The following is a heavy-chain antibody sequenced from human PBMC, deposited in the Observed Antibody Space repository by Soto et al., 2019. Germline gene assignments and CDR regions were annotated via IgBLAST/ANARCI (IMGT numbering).Heavy chain of an antibody. CDR1: GFTLIPSW. Sequence: EVQLVESGEALVHLGGSRRLSCAASGFTLIPSWMHWARQAPGRGLGWVSRISGDGSSTSYADSVKGRFTISRDNARNTLFLQMNSLTAEDTAVYYCARGGMEPVDYWGQGTLVTVSS. CDR2: ISGDGSST. V-gene: IGHV3-74*01. D-gene: IGHD1-26*01. CDR3: ARGGMEPVDY. J-gene: IGHJ4*02.